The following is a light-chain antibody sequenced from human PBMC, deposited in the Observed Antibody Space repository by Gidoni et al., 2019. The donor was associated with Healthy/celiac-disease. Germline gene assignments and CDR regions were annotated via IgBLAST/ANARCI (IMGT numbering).Light chain of an antibody. Sequence: DIQMTQSPSSLSASVGDRVTITCQASQDISNYLNWYQQKPGKAPKLLIYDASNLETGVPSRFSGSGSGTDFTFTISSPQPEDIATSYCQQYDNLPLTFGGGTKVEIK. CDR2: DAS. J-gene: IGKJ4*01. CDR1: QDISNY. CDR3: QQYDNLPLT. V-gene: IGKV1-33*01.